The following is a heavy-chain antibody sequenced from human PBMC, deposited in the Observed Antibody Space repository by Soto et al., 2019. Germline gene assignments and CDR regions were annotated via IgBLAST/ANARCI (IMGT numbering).Heavy chain of an antibody. CDR3: ARGEECSGGSCYSGYYMDV. Sequence: ASVKVSCKASGYTFTRYGVSWVRQAPGQGLEWMGWISAYNGNTNYAQKLQGRVTMTTDTSTSTAYMELRSLRSDDTAVYYCARGEECSGGSCYSGYYMDVWGKGTTVTVSS. V-gene: IGHV1-18*01. J-gene: IGHJ6*03. D-gene: IGHD2-15*01. CDR1: GYTFTRYG. CDR2: ISAYNGNT.